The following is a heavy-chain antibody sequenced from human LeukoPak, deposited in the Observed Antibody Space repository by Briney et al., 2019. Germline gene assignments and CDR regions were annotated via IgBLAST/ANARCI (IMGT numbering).Heavy chain of an antibody. V-gene: IGHV1-2*02. Sequence: ASVKVSCKASGYTFTGYYMHWVRQAPGQGLEWMEWINPNSGGTNYAQKFQGRVTMTRDTSISTAYMELSRLRSDDTAVYYCAREPYSSGWPRSNWFDPWGQGTLVTVSS. CDR2: INPNSGGT. D-gene: IGHD6-19*01. CDR1: GYTFTGYY. J-gene: IGHJ5*02. CDR3: AREPYSSGWPRSNWFDP.